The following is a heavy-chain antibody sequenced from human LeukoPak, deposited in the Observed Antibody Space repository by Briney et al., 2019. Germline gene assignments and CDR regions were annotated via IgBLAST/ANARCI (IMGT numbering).Heavy chain of an antibody. J-gene: IGHJ4*02. D-gene: IGHD6-13*01. CDR2: VIPIFSTA. CDR1: GGTFSNYA. Sequence: SVKVSCKASGGTFSNYAIGWVRQAPGQGLEWMGGVIPIFSTANYAQKFQGRVTITADRSTSTAYMELSSLRAEDTAVYYCARDLMDVAAQVCHFDYWGQGTLVTVSS. CDR3: ARDLMDVAAQVCHFDY. V-gene: IGHV1-69*06.